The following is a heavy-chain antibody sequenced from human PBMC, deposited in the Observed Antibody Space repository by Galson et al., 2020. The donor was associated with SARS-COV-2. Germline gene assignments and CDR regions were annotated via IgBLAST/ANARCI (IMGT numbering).Heavy chain of an antibody. CDR1: GYTFTAHY. Sequence: ASVKVSCQPPGYTFTAHYMHWVRQATGQGLEWMGWINPNSGGTKYPQNFQGRVTMTRDTSISTAYMELSRLRSDDTAIYYCARAGQSPDYYYYYNLDVWGQGTTVTVSS. V-gene: IGHV1-2*02. CDR3: ARAGQSPDYYYYYNLDV. J-gene: IGHJ6*02. D-gene: IGHD3-10*01. CDR2: INPNSGGT.